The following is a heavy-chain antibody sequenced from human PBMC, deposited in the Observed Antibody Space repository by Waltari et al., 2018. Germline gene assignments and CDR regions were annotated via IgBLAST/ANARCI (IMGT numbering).Heavy chain of an antibody. Sequence: ARLEESGGGSVQGGGSMRPSCRVAGFSVGGYIFHWLRQVPGKGLEWVALINGDGDKAFSADSVKGRFTITNDKRTNSLFLQMDSLRRDDTGFYFCAKQLYCGDNCYGNYFDYLGQGTLVTVSS. V-gene: IGHV3-43*01. D-gene: IGHD2-21*01. J-gene: IGHJ4*02. CDR3: AKQLYCGDNCYGNYFDY. CDR2: INGDGDKA. CDR1: GFSVGGYI.